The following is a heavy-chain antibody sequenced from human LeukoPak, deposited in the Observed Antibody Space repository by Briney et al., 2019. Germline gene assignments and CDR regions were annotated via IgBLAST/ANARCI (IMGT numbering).Heavy chain of an antibody. D-gene: IGHD2/OR15-2a*01. CDR3: AMSTDYSYDTTINDDGFDV. Sequence: PGGTLRLSCDVSGFKFSNSEMSWVRQAPGKGLEWISYNGSIETNRFYGDSVKGRFIISRDNARNALYLQMNSLRADDTALYYCAMSTDYSYDTTINDDGFDVWGQVTMVTVS. J-gene: IGHJ3*01. CDR1: GFKFSNSE. V-gene: IGHV3-48*03. CDR2: NGSIETNR.